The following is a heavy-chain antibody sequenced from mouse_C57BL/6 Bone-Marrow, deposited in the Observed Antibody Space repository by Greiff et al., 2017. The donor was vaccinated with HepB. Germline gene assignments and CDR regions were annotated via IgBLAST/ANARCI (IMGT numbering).Heavy chain of an antibody. V-gene: IGHV2-2*01. D-gene: IGHD2-4*01. Sequence: VHLVESGPGLVQPSQSLSITCTVSGFSLTSYGVHWVRQSPGKGLEWLGVIWSGGSTDYNAAFISRLSISKDNSKSQVFFKMNSLQADDTAIYYCARGRLYYDYPFAYWGQGTLVTVSA. CDR3: ARGRLYYDYPFAY. CDR1: GFSLTSYG. J-gene: IGHJ3*01. CDR2: IWSGGST.